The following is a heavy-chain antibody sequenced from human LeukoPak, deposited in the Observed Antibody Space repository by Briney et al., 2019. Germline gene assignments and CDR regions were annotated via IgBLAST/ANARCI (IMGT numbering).Heavy chain of an antibody. V-gene: IGHV1-2*02. CDR2: INPNSGGT. CDR1: GYTFTGYY. J-gene: IGHJ4*02. D-gene: IGHD5-24*01. CDR3: AREEMATILSDFDY. Sequence: GASVKVSCKASGYTFTGYYMHWVRQAPGQGLEWMGWINPNSGGTNYAQKFQGRVTMTRDTSISTAYMELSRLRSDDTAVYYCAREEMATILSDFDYWGQGTLVTISS.